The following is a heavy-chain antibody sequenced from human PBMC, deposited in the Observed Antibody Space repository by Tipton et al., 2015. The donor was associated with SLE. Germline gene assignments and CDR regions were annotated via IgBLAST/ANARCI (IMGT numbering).Heavy chain of an antibody. D-gene: IGHD1-26*01. V-gene: IGHV4-59*01. Sequence: TLSLTCTVSGGSISSYYWSWIRQPPGKGLEWIGYISYSGSTNYNPSLKSRVTISVDTSKNQFSLMLSSVTAADTAAYYCAEGVGAIYQRWGLGPLVTVSS. CDR3: AEGVGAIYQR. J-gene: IGHJ1*01. CDR1: GGSISSYY. CDR2: ISYSGST.